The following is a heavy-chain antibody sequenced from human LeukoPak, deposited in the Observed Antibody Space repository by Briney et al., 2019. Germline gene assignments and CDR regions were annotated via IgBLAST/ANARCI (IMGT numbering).Heavy chain of an antibody. CDR2: INPNSGGT. D-gene: IGHD6-19*01. CDR3: ARDGGSGWYFDY. J-gene: IGHJ4*02. Sequence: ASVTVPCKASGYTFTGYYMHWVRQAPGQGLEWMGWINPNSGGTNYAQKFQGRVTMTRDTSISTAYMELSRLRSDDTAVYYCARDGGSGWYFDYWGQGTLVTVSS. V-gene: IGHV1-2*02. CDR1: GYTFTGYY.